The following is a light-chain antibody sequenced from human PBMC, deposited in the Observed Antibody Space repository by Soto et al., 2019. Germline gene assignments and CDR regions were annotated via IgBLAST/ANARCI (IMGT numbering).Light chain of an antibody. CDR3: QQYGATPGT. V-gene: IGKV3-20*01. Sequence: EIVLTQSPDTLSLSPGERVTLSCRASQSVTNSYLAWYQQKPGQGPRLLIHGASSRATGTPDRFSGSGSGTDFTLTISSLEPEDFAVYYCQQYGATPGTFGQGTKLDIK. J-gene: IGKJ1*01. CDR2: GAS. CDR1: QSVTNSY.